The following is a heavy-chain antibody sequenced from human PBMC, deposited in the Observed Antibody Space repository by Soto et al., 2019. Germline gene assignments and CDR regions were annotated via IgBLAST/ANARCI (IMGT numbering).Heavy chain of an antibody. V-gene: IGHV3-23*01. Sequence: PWGSLRLSCADSGFNFSSYAMSWVRQPPGKGLEWVSAISGSGGSTYYADSVKGRFTISRENSKNTLYLQMYGLRAEDAAVYYCAKNHPSLGRSLDVWGQGTTVTVSS. CDR1: GFNFSSYA. CDR2: ISGSGGST. J-gene: IGHJ6*02. CDR3: AKNHPSLGRSLDV. D-gene: IGHD3-16*01.